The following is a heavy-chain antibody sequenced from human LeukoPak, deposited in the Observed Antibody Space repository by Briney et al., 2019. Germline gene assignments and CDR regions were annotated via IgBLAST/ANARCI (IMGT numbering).Heavy chain of an antibody. Sequence: GGSLRLSCAASGFTFSSYAMSWVRQAPGKGLGWVSAISGSGGSTYYANSVKGRFTISRDNSKNTLYLQMNSLRAEDTAVYYCAKIPVYYYDSSGPDFDYWGQGTLVTVSS. V-gene: IGHV3-23*01. CDR1: GFTFSSYA. CDR2: ISGSGGST. J-gene: IGHJ4*02. CDR3: AKIPVYYYDSSGPDFDY. D-gene: IGHD3-22*01.